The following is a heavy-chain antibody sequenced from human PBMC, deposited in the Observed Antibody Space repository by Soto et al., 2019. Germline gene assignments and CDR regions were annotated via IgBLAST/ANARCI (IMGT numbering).Heavy chain of an antibody. CDR1: GVSVSPYY. Sequence: QVQLQESGPGLVKPSETLSLTCTVSGVSVSPYYWSWIRLPPGKGLEWIGYIDYSGSAKYNSSLKSRVTISLATSANQFSLKLSSMTAADTAVYFCARGRPWEMYDYWGQGTLVTVSS. V-gene: IGHV4-59*02. J-gene: IGHJ4*02. D-gene: IGHD1-26*01. CDR3: ARGRPWEMYDY. CDR2: IDYSGSA.